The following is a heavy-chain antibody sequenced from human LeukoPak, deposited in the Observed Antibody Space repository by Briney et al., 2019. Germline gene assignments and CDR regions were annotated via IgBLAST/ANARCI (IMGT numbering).Heavy chain of an antibody. CDR2: IRYDGSNK. CDR1: GFTFSSYG. CDR3: AKDIAARRGNWFHP. J-gene: IGHJ5*02. Sequence: GGSLRPSCAASGFTFSSYGMHWVRQAPGKGLEWVAFIRYDGSNKYYADSVKGRFTISRDNSKNTLYLQMNSLRAEDTAVYYCAKDIAARRGNWFHPWGQGTLVTVSS. D-gene: IGHD6-6*01. V-gene: IGHV3-30*02.